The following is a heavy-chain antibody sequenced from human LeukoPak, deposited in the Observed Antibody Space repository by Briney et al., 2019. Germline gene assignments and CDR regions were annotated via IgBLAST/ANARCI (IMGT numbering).Heavy chain of an antibody. D-gene: IGHD2-8*01. Sequence: SVKVSCRASGGTFSSYVISWVRQAPGQGLEWMGGIIPIFGTANYAQKFQGRVTITADESTSTASMELSSLRSEDTAVYYCARGRGDCSSGVCYTAYFYYGMDVWGQGTTVTVSS. CDR2: IIPIFGTA. V-gene: IGHV1-69*13. CDR1: GGTFSSYV. J-gene: IGHJ6*02. CDR3: ARGRGDCSSGVCYTAYFYYGMDV.